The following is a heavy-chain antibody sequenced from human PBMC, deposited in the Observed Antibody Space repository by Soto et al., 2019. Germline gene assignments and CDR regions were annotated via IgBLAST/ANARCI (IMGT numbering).Heavy chain of an antibody. CDR3: ARGSLEMTTITSYFDY. V-gene: IGHV1-2*04. D-gene: IGHD4-4*01. Sequence: ASVKVSCKASGYTFTGYYMHWVRQAPGQGLEWMGWINPNSGGTNYAQKFQGWVTMTRDTSTSTVYMELSSLRSEDTAVFYCARGSLEMTTITSYFDYWGQGTLVTVSS. CDR1: GYTFTGYY. CDR2: INPNSGGT. J-gene: IGHJ4*02.